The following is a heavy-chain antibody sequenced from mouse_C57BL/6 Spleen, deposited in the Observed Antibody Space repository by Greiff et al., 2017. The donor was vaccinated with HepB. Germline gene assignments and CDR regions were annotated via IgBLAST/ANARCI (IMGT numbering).Heavy chain of an antibody. V-gene: IGHV1-82*01. D-gene: IGHD1-1*01. CDR3: ARLITTVVAENFDY. Sequence: QVQLQQSGPELVKPGASVKISCKASGYAFSSSWMNWVKQRPGKGLEWIGRIYPGDGDTNYNGKFKGKATLTADKSSSTAYMQLSSLTSEDSAVYFCARLITTVVAENFDYWGQGTTLTVSS. CDR2: IYPGDGDT. J-gene: IGHJ2*01. CDR1: GYAFSSSW.